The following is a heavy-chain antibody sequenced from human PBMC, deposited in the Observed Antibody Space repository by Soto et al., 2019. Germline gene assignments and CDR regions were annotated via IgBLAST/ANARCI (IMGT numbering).Heavy chain of an antibody. CDR1: GYTFTSYY. J-gene: IGHJ4*02. Sequence: ASVKVSCKASGYTFTSYYMHWVRQAPGQGLEWMGIINPSGGSTSYAQKFKGRVTMTRDTSTSTVYKELSSLRSEDTAIYFCTRGRIMITFGGAIIIDYWGQGSLVTVSS. CDR3: TRGRIMITFGGAIIIDY. CDR2: INPSGGST. D-gene: IGHD3-16*01. V-gene: IGHV1-46*01.